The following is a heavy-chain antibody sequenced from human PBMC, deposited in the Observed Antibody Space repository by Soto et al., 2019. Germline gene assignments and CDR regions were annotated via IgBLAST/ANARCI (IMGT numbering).Heavy chain of an antibody. CDR2: TSYDGSNK. Sequence: QVQLVESGGGVVQPGRSLRLSCAASGFTFSLYGMHWVRQAPGKGLEWVAVTSYDGSNKYYADSVKGRFTISRDNSKNTLYVQMNSLRVEDTAVYYCAKDSGYSGYDVYDYYYGMDVWGQGTTVTVSS. J-gene: IGHJ6*02. CDR3: AKDSGYSGYDVYDYYYGMDV. V-gene: IGHV3-30*18. D-gene: IGHD5-12*01. CDR1: GFTFSLYG.